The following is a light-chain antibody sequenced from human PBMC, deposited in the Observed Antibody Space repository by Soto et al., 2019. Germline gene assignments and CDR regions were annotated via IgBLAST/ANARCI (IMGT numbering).Light chain of an antibody. CDR3: CQYGISPGT. J-gene: IGKJ2*01. CDR2: GAS. Sequence: EIVLTQSPCTLYLSPGERATLSCRASQRFRSNFLAWYQQKPGQAPRLLIYGASTRAPDIPDRFSGGRSETDFGLVIRRLESEDFVVYYCCQYGISPGTFGQGTQMEIK. V-gene: IGKV3-20*01. CDR1: QRFRSNF.